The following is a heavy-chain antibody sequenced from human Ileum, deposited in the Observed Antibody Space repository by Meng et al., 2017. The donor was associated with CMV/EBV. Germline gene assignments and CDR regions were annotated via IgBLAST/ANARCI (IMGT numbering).Heavy chain of an antibody. V-gene: IGHV3-21*01. Sequence: GESLKISCAASGFTFSSYSMNWVRQAPGKGLEWVSSISSSSSYIYYADSVKGRFTISRDNAKNSLYLQMNSLRAEDTAVYYCARDLRGSYSSSSPGYYFDYWGQGTLVTVSS. CDR3: ARDLRGSYSSSSPGYYFDY. D-gene: IGHD6-6*01. CDR1: GFTFSSYS. J-gene: IGHJ4*02. CDR2: ISSSSSYI.